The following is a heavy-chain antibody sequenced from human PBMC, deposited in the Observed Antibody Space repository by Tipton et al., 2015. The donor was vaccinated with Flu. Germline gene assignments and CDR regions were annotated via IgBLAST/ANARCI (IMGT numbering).Heavy chain of an antibody. D-gene: IGHD3-3*01. CDR2: ISQGLNTI. V-gene: IGHV3-48*03. J-gene: IGHJ4*02. CDR1: GFIFSNYE. CDR3: ARGFLASDALDY. Sequence: SLRLSCAASGFIFSNYEMNWVRQAPGKGLEWVSYISQGLNTIYYADSVKRRFTISSDNAKRSVSLQMNSLRAEDTGVYYCARGFLASDALDYWGQGTLVTVSS.